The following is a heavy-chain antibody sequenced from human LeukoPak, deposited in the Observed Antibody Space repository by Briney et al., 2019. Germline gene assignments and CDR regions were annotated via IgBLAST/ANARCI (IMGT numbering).Heavy chain of an antibody. CDR1: GGSISGYY. Sequence: PSETLSLTCTVSGGSISGYYWSWIRQPPGKGLVGIGYIYYTGSTNYNPSLKSRVTISVDTSKIQLSLKRTSVTAADTAVYYCARDQLYYCYWGQGTLVTVSS. CDR3: ARDQLYYCY. CDR2: IYYTGST. D-gene: IGHD3-10*01. V-gene: IGHV4-59*01. J-gene: IGHJ4*02.